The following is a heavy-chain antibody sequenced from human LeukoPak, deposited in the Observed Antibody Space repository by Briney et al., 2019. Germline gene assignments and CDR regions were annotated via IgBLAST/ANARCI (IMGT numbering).Heavy chain of an antibody. CDR1: GYTFTDYY. Sequence: ASVKVSCKASGYTFTDYYIHWVRQAPGQGLECMGWINPNFGGTNYAQKFQGRVTMTRDTSISTAYMELSRLTSDDTAVYYCARESCSSTNCYVRPLNWFDPWGQGTLVSVSS. D-gene: IGHD2-2*01. CDR3: ARESCSSTNCYVRPLNWFDP. CDR2: INPNFGGT. V-gene: IGHV1-2*02. J-gene: IGHJ5*02.